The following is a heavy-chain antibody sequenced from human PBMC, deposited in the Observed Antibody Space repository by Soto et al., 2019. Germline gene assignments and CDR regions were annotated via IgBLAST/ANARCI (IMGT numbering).Heavy chain of an antibody. V-gene: IGHV3-30*18. D-gene: IGHD2-15*01. CDR3: AKERDIVVVVTPLDY. Sequence: QVQLVESGGGVVQPGRSLRLSCAASGFTFSSYGMHWVRQAPGKGLEWVAVISYDGSNKYYADSVKGRFTISRDNSKNTLYLQMYSLSAEDTAVYYCAKERDIVVVVTPLDYWGQGTLVTVSS. CDR1: GFTFSSYG. CDR2: ISYDGSNK. J-gene: IGHJ4*02.